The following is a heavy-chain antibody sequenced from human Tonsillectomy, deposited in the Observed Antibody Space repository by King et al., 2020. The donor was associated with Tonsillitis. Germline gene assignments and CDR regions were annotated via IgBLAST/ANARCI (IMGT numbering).Heavy chain of an antibody. CDR1: GGSISSYY. CDR3: ARDWDFYDSSEGHAFDI. J-gene: IGHJ3*02. D-gene: IGHD3-22*01. V-gene: IGHV4-59*01. CDR2: IYYSGSA. Sequence: QLQESGPGLVKPSETLSLTCTVSGGSISSYYWSWIRQPPGKGLEWIGYIYYSGSANYNPSLKSRVTISVDTSKNQFSLKLSSVTAAGTAVYYCARDWDFYDSSEGHAFDIWGQGTMVTVSS.